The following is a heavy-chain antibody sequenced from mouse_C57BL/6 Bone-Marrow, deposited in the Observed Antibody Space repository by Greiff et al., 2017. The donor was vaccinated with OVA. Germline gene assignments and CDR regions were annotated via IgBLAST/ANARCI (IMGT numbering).Heavy chain of an antibody. CDR3: ARRYYGSSYEDYYAMDY. Sequence: VQLQQPGAELVKPGASVKMSCKASGYTFTSYWITWVKQRPGQGLEWIGDIYPGSGSTNYNEKFKSKATLTVDTSSSTAYMQLSSLTSEDSAVYYCARRYYGSSYEDYYAMDYWGQGTSVTVSS. V-gene: IGHV1-55*01. CDR2: IYPGSGST. D-gene: IGHD1-1*01. CDR1: GYTFTSYW. J-gene: IGHJ4*01.